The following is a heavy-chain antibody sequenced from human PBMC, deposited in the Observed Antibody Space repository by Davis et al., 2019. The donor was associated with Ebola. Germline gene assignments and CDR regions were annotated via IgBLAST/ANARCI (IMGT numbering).Heavy chain of an antibody. V-gene: IGHV4-59*12. CDR2: ISYSGST. D-gene: IGHD3-9*01. J-gene: IGHJ5*02. CDR1: GGSINSYY. CDR3: ARGVLLGDNRFDP. Sequence: PGGSLRLSCTVSGGSINSYYWSWIRQPPGKGLEWIGYISYSGSTNYNPSLKSRVTMSVDTSRNQLSLKLTSVTAADTAVYYCARGVLLGDNRFDPWGQGTLVTVSS.